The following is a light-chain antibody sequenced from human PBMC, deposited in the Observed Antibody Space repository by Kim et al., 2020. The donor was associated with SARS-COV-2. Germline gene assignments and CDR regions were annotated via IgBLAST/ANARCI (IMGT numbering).Light chain of an antibody. CDR1: ESISSW. J-gene: IGKJ2*01. Sequence: DIQMTQSPSTLSASVGDRVTITCRASESISSWLAWYQQKAGKAPKILINKASSLEGGVPSRFSGSGSGTEFTLTISSLQPDDFATYYCQQYNSYPYTCGQGTKLEI. V-gene: IGKV1-5*03. CDR3: QQYNSYPYT. CDR2: KAS.